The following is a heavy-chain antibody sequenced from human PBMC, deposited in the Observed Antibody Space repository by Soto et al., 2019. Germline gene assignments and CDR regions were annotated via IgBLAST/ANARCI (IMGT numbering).Heavy chain of an antibody. V-gene: IGHV3-73*01. CDR1: CFTFSFSA. CDR3: TRPISSTVTTDY. J-gene: IGHJ4*02. Sequence: LXLSFAASCFTFSFSAMHWVRQASGKGLEWVGRIRSKANSYATAYAASVKGRFTISRDDSKNTAYLQMNSLKTEDTAVYYCTRPISSTVTTDYWGQGTLVTVSS. CDR2: IRSKANSYAT. D-gene: IGHD4-17*01.